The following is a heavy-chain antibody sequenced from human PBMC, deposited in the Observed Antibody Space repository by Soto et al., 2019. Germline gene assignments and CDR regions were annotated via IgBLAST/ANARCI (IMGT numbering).Heavy chain of an antibody. D-gene: IGHD1-1*01. CDR2: IYYSGST. Sequence: SETLSLTCTVSGGSISSYYWSWIRQPPGKGLEWIGYIYYSGSTNYNPSLKSRVTISVDTSKNQFSLKLSSVTAADTAVYYCASLPTRGGDYYYMDVWGKGTTVTVSS. V-gene: IGHV4-59*01. J-gene: IGHJ6*03. CDR3: ASLPTRGGDYYYMDV. CDR1: GGSISSYY.